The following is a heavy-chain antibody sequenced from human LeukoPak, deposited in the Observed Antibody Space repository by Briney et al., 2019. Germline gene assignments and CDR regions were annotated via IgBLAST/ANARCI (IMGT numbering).Heavy chain of an antibody. CDR2: IYSGGST. D-gene: IGHD6-19*01. Sequence: PGGSLRLSCAASGFTVSSNYMSWVRQAPGKGLEWVSVIYSGGSTYYADSVKGQFTISRDNSKNTLYLQMNSLRAEDTAVYYCAREAVAGSFDYWGQGTLVTVSS. V-gene: IGHV3-53*01. J-gene: IGHJ4*02. CDR1: GFTVSSNY. CDR3: AREAVAGSFDY.